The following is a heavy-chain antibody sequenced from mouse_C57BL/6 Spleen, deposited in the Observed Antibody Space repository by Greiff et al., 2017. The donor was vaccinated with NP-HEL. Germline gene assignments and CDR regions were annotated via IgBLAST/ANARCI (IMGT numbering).Heavy chain of an antibody. J-gene: IGHJ4*01. Sequence: QVQLKESGAELVKPGASVKISCKASGYAFSSYWMNWVKQRPGKGLEWIGQIYPGDGDTNYNGKFKGKATLTADKSSSTAYMQLSSLTSEDSAVYFCARDYYGSSHYYAMDYWGQGTSVTVSS. V-gene: IGHV1-80*01. CDR1: GYAFSSYW. CDR2: IYPGDGDT. D-gene: IGHD1-1*01. CDR3: ARDYYGSSHYYAMDY.